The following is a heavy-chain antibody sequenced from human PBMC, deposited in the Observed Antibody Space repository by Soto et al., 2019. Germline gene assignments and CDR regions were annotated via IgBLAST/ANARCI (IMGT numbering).Heavy chain of an antibody. CDR3: ARDIMGTNYYYYGMDV. CDR2: IYYSGST. Sequence: SETLSLTCTVSGGSISSYYWSWIRQPRGKGLEWIGYIYYSGSTNYNPSLKSRVTISVDTSKNQFSLKLSSVTAADTAVYYCARDIMGTNYYYYGMDVWGQGTTVTVSS. CDR1: GGSISSYY. D-gene: IGHD2-8*01. J-gene: IGHJ6*02. V-gene: IGHV4-59*01.